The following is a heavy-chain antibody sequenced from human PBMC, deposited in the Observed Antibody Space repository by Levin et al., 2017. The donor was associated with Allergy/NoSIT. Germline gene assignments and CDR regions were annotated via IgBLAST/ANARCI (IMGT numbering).Heavy chain of an antibody. CDR1: GFTFSSYA. J-gene: IGHJ3*02. CDR3: AKGGYSYGPYCGGDCSEGAFDI. V-gene: IGHV3-23*01. CDR2: ISGSGGST. Sequence: PGGSLRLSCAASGFTFSSYAMSWVRQAPGKGLEWVSAISGSGGSTYYADSVKGRFTISRDNSKNTLYLQMNGLRAEDTAVYYCAKGGYSYGPYCGGDCSEGAFDIWGQGTMVTVSS. D-gene: IGHD2-21*02.